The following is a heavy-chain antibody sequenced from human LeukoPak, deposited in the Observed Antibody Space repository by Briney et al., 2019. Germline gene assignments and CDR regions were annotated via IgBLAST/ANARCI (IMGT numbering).Heavy chain of an antibody. D-gene: IGHD3-10*01. J-gene: IGHJ5*02. CDR3: ARDEDSAYGSGSYLS. Sequence: KPSETLSLTCTVSGGSISGYYWSWIRQPPGKGLEWIGYLYYSGSTNYNPSLKSRVTTSVDTSKNQFSLKLSSVTAADTAVYYCARDEDSAYGSGSYLSWGQGTLVTVSS. CDR2: LYYSGST. V-gene: IGHV4-59*01. CDR1: GGSISGYY.